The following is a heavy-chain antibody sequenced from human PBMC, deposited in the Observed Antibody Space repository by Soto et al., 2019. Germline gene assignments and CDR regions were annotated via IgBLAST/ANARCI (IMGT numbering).Heavy chain of an antibody. CDR1: GFTFSDYY. V-gene: IGHV3-11*01. J-gene: IGHJ6*03. Sequence: QVQLVESGGGLVKPGGSLRLSCAASGFTFSDYYMNWLSQAPGKGLEGIAYISTRGSTIYYADSVRGRFTSSRDNAKNSLYLQMNSLRAEDTAVYYCARDVRGSGLLMAGNYYFVYVWGKGTTVTVSS. CDR2: ISTRGSTI. D-gene: IGHD3-10*01. CDR3: ARDVRGSGLLMAGNYYFVYV.